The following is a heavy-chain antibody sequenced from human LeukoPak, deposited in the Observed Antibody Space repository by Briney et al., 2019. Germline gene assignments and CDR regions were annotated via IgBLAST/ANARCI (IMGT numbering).Heavy chain of an antibody. CDR1: GYTFTIYG. J-gene: IGHJ4*02. V-gene: IGHV1-18*01. Sequence: GASVKVSFKASGYTFTIYGISWVRQAPGQGLEWMGWISAYNGNTNYAQKFQGRVTMTTDTSTSTAHMELRSLRSGDTAVYYCARDDPVGFPVGFDYWGQGTLVTVSS. CDR2: ISAYNGNT. CDR3: ARDDPVGFPVGFDY. D-gene: IGHD1-26*01.